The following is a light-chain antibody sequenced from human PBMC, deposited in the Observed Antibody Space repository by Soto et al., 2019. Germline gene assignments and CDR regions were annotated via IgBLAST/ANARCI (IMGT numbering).Light chain of an antibody. CDR1: SXNIGNTY. Sequence: QSALTQPPSVSAAPGQKVTICCSGSSXNIGNTYVSWYQQLPGTAPKLLIYDNNKRPSGIPDRFSDSKSGTSATLAITGLQTGDEADYYCGTWDSSLSAYVFGTGTKVTVL. J-gene: IGLJ1*01. V-gene: IGLV1-51*01. CDR3: GTWDSSLSAYV. CDR2: DNN.